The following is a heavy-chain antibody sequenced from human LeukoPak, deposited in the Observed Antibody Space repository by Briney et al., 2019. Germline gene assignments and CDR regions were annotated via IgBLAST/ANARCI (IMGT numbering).Heavy chain of an antibody. D-gene: IGHD4-11*01. V-gene: IGHV4-39*01. CDR3: ARTDYSNTNWFDP. J-gene: IGHJ5*02. Sequence: TSETLSLTCTVSGGSISDSSYYWAWIRQPPGEGLEWIGNIYYSGRVYYTPSLKSRVTMSVDTSKNQFSLRLTSVAAADTAVYYCARTDYSNTNWFDPWGQGTLVTVSS. CDR2: IYYSGRV. CDR1: GGSISDSSYY.